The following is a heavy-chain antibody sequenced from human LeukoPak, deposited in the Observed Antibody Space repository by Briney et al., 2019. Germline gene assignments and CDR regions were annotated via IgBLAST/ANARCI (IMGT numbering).Heavy chain of an antibody. D-gene: IGHD2-21*02. CDR3: ARLPADDCVFDH. V-gene: IGHV3-7*01. Sequence: GGSLRLSCAASGFMFSNYWMTWVRQAPGKGLEWVANIKREGSEKHYVEFVKGRLTISRDNAKNLLYLQMNSLRAEDTAVYYCARLPADDCVFDHWGQGTLVTVSS. CDR1: GFMFSNYW. CDR2: IKREGSEK. J-gene: IGHJ4*02.